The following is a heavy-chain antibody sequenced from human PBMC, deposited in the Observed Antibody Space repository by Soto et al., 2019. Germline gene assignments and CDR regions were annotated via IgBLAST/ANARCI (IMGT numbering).Heavy chain of an antibody. D-gene: IGHD4-17*01. CDR1: GVSITSGAYY. CDR3: ARARLRAVYAFDF. Sequence: LSLTCTLSGVSITSGAYYWTWVRQHPGKGLEWIGYIYYNGNTYFSPSLKSRLTISIDTSKNQFSLKLSSVTAADTAMYYCARARLRAVYAFDFWGQGTMVTVSS. V-gene: IGHV4-31*03. J-gene: IGHJ3*01. CDR2: IYYNGNT.